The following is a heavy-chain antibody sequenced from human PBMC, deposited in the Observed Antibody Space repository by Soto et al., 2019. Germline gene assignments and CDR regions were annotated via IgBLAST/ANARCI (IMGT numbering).Heavy chain of an antibody. CDR2: IWYDGSNK. J-gene: IGHJ4*02. V-gene: IGHV3-33*01. CDR3: ARDSYLYSSSWYGYY. D-gene: IGHD6-13*01. CDR1: GFTFSRYG. Sequence: GGSLRLSCAASGFTFSRYGMHWVRQAPGKGLEWVAVIWYDGSNKYYADSVKGRFTISRDNAKNSLYLQMNSLRAEDTAVYYCARDSYLYSSSWYGYYWGQGTLVTVSS.